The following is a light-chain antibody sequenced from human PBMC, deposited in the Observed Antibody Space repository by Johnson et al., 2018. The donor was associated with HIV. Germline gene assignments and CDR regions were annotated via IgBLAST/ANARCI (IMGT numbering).Light chain of an antibody. CDR2: ENN. Sequence: QSVLTQPPSVSAAPGQKVTISCSGSSSNIGNNYVSWYQQLPGTAPKLLIYENNQRPSEIPDRFSGSKSGTSATLGITGLQTGDEADYYCGSWDSSLSAYVFGTGTRVTVL. CDR3: GSWDSSLSAYV. CDR1: SSNIGNNY. V-gene: IGLV1-51*02. J-gene: IGLJ1*01.